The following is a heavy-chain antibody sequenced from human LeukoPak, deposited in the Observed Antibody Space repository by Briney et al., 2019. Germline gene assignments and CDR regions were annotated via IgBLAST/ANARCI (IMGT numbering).Heavy chain of an antibody. CDR1: GGSISSSNW. CDR3: AGGSGSYYNYFCY. V-gene: IGHV4-4*02. CDR2: IYHSGST. D-gene: IGHD3-10*01. J-gene: IGHJ4*02. Sequence: SETLSLTCAVSGGSISSSNWWSWVRQPPGKGLEWIGEIYHSGSTNYNPSLKRRVTISVDKSKNQFSLKLSSVTAADTAVYYCAGGSGSYYNYFCYWGQGTLVTVSS.